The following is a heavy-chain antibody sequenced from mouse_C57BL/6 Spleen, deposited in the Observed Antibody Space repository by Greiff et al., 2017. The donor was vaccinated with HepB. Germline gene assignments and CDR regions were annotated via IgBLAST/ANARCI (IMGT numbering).Heavy chain of an antibody. D-gene: IGHD2-1*01. V-gene: IGHV2-6-1*01. CDR3: ARHVGNLLKYWYFDV. J-gene: IGHJ1*03. CDR2: IWSDGST. CDR1: GFSLTSYG. Sequence: QVQLQQSGPGLVAPSQSLSITCTVSGFSLTSYGVHWVRQPPGKGLEWLVVIWSDGSTTYNSALKSRLSISKDNSKSQVFLKMNSLQTDDTAMYYCARHVGNLLKYWYFDVWGTGTTVTVSS.